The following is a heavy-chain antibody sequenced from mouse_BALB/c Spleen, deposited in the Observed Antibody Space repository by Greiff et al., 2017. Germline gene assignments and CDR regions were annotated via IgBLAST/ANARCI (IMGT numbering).Heavy chain of an antibody. J-gene: IGHJ4*01. CDR1: GYTFTSYW. D-gene: IGHD2-4*01. CDR2: IYPGSGST. V-gene: IGHV1S22*01. Sequence: LQQPGSELVRPGASVKLSCKASGYTFTSYWMHWVKQRPGQGLEWIGNIYPGSGSTNYDEKFKSKATLTVDTSSSTAYMQLSSLTSEDSAVYYCTGAYYDYKYYAMDYWGQGTSVTVSS. CDR3: TGAYYDYKYYAMDY.